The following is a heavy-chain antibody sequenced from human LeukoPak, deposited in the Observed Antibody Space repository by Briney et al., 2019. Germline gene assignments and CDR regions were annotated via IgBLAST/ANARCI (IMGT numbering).Heavy chain of an antibody. Sequence: PSETLSLTCTVSGGSISSSSYYWGWIRQPPGKGLEWIGSIYYSGSTYYNPSLKSRVTISVDTSKNQFSLKLSSVTAADTAVYYCARAAVGYSYGSRTNYFDYWGQGTLVTVSS. V-gene: IGHV4-39*01. CDR2: IYYSGST. J-gene: IGHJ4*02. D-gene: IGHD5-18*01. CDR3: ARAAVGYSYGSRTNYFDY. CDR1: GGSISSSSYY.